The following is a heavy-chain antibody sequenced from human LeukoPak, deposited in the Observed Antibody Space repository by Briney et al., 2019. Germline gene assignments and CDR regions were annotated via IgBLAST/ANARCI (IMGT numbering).Heavy chain of an antibody. Sequence: GGSLRLSCAASGFIVSNNYMSWVRQAPGKGLEWVSVIYSGGSTYYADSVKGRFTISRDNSKNTLYLQMNSLRAEDTAVYYCAKDPVAGIPRDYFDYWGQGTLVTVSS. V-gene: IGHV3-53*01. CDR1: GFIVSNNY. CDR2: IYSGGST. J-gene: IGHJ4*02. CDR3: AKDPVAGIPRDYFDY. D-gene: IGHD6-19*01.